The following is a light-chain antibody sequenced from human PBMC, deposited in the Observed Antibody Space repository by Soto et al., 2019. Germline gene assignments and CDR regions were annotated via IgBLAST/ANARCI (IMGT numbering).Light chain of an antibody. V-gene: IGKV1-39*01. CDR3: QQGYSPPYS. CDR1: QSTTTC. Sequence: DSQMTQSPSSLSPSVRARGSITCRASQSTTTCLQWYRHKPGEAPELLISDASTLQNGAPSRFSGSGSGTDLTLTISGLQHEDSATYDGQQGYSPPYSFGRGTKVETK. CDR2: DAS. J-gene: IGKJ2*03.